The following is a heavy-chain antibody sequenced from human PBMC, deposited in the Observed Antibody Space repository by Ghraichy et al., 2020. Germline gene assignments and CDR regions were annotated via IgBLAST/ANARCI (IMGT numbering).Heavy chain of an antibody. J-gene: IGHJ4*02. Sequence: GGSLRLSCAVSGFSFSWFGMHWVRQSPGKGLEWVAVIWYDGSNKYYADSVKGRFTVSRDNSKNTLFLQMDALRVEDTAMYYCAKDHPSKAVVAAKGGIDYWGQGILVTVSS. CDR2: IWYDGSNK. CDR1: GFSFSWFG. CDR3: AKDHPSKAVVAAKGGIDY. D-gene: IGHD2-15*01. V-gene: IGHV3-33*06.